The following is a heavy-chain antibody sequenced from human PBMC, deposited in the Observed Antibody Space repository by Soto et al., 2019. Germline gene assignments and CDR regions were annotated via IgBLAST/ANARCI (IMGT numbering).Heavy chain of an antibody. CDR1: GVSISSSNW. CDR2: IYHSGST. J-gene: IGHJ4*02. D-gene: IGHD2-15*01. Sequence: QVQLQESGPGLVKPSVTLSLTCDVSGVSISSSNWWSWVRQPPGKGREWIGEIYHSGSTNYNASLKTRVTISVYTSKNQFSLNLNTVTAADTAVYYCALRSGGSFYGGQGTLVNVYS. V-gene: IGHV4-4*02. CDR3: ALRSGGSFY.